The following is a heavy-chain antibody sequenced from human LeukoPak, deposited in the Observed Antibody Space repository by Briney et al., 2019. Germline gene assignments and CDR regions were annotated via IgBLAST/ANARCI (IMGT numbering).Heavy chain of an antibody. CDR3: ARDATTQVGYVYMDV. V-gene: IGHV3-48*03. CDR1: GFTFSDYE. CDR2: ISTSGSII. Sequence: GRSLGLSCAASGFTFSDYEMNWVRQAPGKGLEWVSHISTSGSIIHYADSVEGRFTISRDNAKNSLYLQMNSLRAEDTALYYCARDATTQVGYVYMDVWGKGTTVTISS. D-gene: IGHD5-18*01. J-gene: IGHJ6*03.